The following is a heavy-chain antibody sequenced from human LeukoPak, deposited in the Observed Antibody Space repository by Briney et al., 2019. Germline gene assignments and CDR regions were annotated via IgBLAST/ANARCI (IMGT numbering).Heavy chain of an antibody. J-gene: IGHJ6*03. CDR2: MNPNSGNT. Sequence: ASVKVSCKASGYTFTSYDINWVRQATGQGLEWMGWMNPNSGNTGYAQKFQGRVTITRNTSISTAYMELSSLRSEDTAVYYCARRVVVITDYYYYYMDVWGKGTTATVSS. CDR1: GYTFTSYD. D-gene: IGHD3-22*01. V-gene: IGHV1-8*03. CDR3: ARRVVVITDYYYYYMDV.